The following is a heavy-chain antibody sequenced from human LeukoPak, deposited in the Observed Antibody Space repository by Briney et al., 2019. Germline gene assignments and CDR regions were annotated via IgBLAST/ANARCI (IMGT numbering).Heavy chain of an antibody. CDR1: GGSSSGFY. V-gene: IGHV4-59*12. CDR3: ARNWGSGGSYLFDF. Sequence: SETLSLTCTVSGGSSSGFYWSWIRQPPGNGLEWVGYVYNTEYNSYNPSLKSRVSISFDTSKNQFSLSLASVTDADTAVYYCARNWGSGGSYLFDFWGPGTLVTVSS. D-gene: IGHD6-19*01. J-gene: IGHJ4*02. CDR2: VYNTEYN.